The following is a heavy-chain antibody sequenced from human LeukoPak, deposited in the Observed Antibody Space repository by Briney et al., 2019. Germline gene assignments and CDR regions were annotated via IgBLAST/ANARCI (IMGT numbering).Heavy chain of an antibody. V-gene: IGHV3-23*01. CDR3: AKNPLRAAPAFFDY. D-gene: IGHD2-15*01. CDR1: GFTFSTYG. J-gene: IGHJ4*02. Sequence: GGSLRLSCAASGFTFSTYGMSWVRQAPGKGLEWVSGISSSGGSTSYADSVKGHFTVSRDNSKNTLYLQMNTLRAEDTALYYCAKNPLRAAPAFFDYWGRGTLVIVSS. CDR2: ISSSGGST.